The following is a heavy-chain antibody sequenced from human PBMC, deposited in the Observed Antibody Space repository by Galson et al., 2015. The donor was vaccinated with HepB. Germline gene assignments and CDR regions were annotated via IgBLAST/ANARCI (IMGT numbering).Heavy chain of an antibody. CDR1: GFTFSYFW. J-gene: IGHJ4*02. CDR3: ARGRSFGSGNYHTFDF. D-gene: IGHD3-10*01. V-gene: IGHV3-7*01. Sequence: SLRLSCAASGFTFSYFWMGWVRQAPGKGLEWVAKIKNDGSEEYYVDSVKGRFTISRDNAKNTVYLQTDSLRAEDTAVYYCARGRSFGSGNYHTFDFWGQGALVTVSS. CDR2: IKNDGSEE.